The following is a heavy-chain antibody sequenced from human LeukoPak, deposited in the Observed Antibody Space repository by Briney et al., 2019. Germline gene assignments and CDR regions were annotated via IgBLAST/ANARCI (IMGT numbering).Heavy chain of an antibody. J-gene: IGHJ4*02. CDR1: GCTFSSYS. Sequence: GSLRLSCAASGCTFSSYSMNWVRQAPGKGREWISYITSSSTTIYYADSVRGRFTISRDNAKNSLYLQTNSLRAEDTAVYYCARAGFYGSGTSSYVFPFDYWGQGTLVTVSS. CDR3: ARAGFYGSGTSSYVFPFDY. V-gene: IGHV3-48*04. D-gene: IGHD3-10*01. CDR2: ITSSSTTI.